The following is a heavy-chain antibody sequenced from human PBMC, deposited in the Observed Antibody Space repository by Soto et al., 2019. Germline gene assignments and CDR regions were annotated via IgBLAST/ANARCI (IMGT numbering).Heavy chain of an antibody. CDR3: THSRCGGDCLQSYSSHYYYGMDV. Sequence: QITLMESGPTLVKPTQTLTLTCTFSGFSLSTGGVGVGWIRQPPGKAPEWLALIYWDDDKRYSPSLRSRLTIAKDTSKNRVVLTMTNMDPVDTATYYCTHSRCGGDCLQSYSSHYYYGMDVWGQGTTVTVSS. CDR2: IYWDDDK. D-gene: IGHD2-21*02. V-gene: IGHV2-5*02. CDR1: GFSLSTGGVG. J-gene: IGHJ6*02.